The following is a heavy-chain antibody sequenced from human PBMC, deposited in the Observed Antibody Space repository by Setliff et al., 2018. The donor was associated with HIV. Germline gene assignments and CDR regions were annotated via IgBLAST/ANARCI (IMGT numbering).Heavy chain of an antibody. J-gene: IGHJ6*02. Sequence: GGSLRLSCAASGLTFSTYSTNWVRQAPGKGLEWVSSIDSSTTYIHYADSVKGRFTISRDNAKNSLFLRMNSLGAEDTAVYYCARLSIATRPSFYAMDVWGHGTTVTVSS. CDR2: IDSSTTYI. CDR1: GLTFSTYS. CDR3: ARLSIATRPSFYAMDV. V-gene: IGHV3-21*01. D-gene: IGHD6-6*01.